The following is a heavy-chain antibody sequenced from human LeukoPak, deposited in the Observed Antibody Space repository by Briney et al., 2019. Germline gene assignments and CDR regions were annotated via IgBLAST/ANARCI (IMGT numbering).Heavy chain of an antibody. J-gene: IGHJ4*02. CDR2: INPSGGST. Sequence: ASVKVSCKASGYTFTSYYMHWVRQAPGQGLEWMGIINPSGGSTSYAQKFQGRVTMTRDTSTSTVYMELSSLRSEDTAVCYCARGPYFYDSTGYYPTYYFDYWGQGTLVTVSS. CDR3: ARGPYFYDSTGYYPTYYFDY. V-gene: IGHV1-46*01. D-gene: IGHD3-22*01. CDR1: GYTFTSYY.